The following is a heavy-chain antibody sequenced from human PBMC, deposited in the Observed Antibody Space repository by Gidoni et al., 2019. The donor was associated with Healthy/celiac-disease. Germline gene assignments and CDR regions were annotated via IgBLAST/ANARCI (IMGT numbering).Heavy chain of an antibody. CDR3: ASDRSATAMADQFYAFDI. J-gene: IGHJ3*02. V-gene: IGHV5-51*01. D-gene: IGHD5-18*01. CDR1: GYSFTSYW. Sequence: EVQLVQSGAEVKKPGESLKISCKGSGYSFTSYWLGWVRQMPGKGLEWMGIIYPGDSDTRYSPSFQGQVTISADKSISTAYLQWSSLKASDTAMYYCASDRSATAMADQFYAFDIWGQGTMVTVSS. CDR2: IYPGDSDT.